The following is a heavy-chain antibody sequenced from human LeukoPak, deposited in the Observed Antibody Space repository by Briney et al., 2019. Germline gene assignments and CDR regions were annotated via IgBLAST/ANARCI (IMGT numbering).Heavy chain of an antibody. V-gene: IGHV4-59*01. CDR1: GGSICSYY. CDR2: IYYSGST. Sequence: SETLSLTCTVSGGSICSYYWSWIRQPPGKGLEWIGYIYYSGSTNYNPSLKSRVTISVDTSKNQFSLKLSSVTAADTAVYYCAGAKYSYAERWGQGTLVTVSS. CDR3: AGAKYSYAER. D-gene: IGHD5-18*01. J-gene: IGHJ1*01.